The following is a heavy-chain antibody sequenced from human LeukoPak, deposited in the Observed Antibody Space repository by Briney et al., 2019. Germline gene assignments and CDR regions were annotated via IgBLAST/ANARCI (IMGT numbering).Heavy chain of an antibody. CDR1: GFTFSTYA. CDR3: VKGATRSGSYSDY. D-gene: IGHD1-26*01. CDR2: ISGSGGTT. Sequence: PGGSLRLSCSASGFTFSTYAMHWVRQAPGKGLEFVSAISGSGGTTYYVGSLKGRFTISRDNSENTLFLQMSSLRLEDTAVCYCVKGATRSGSYSDYWGQGTLVTVSS. J-gene: IGHJ4*02. V-gene: IGHV3-64D*09.